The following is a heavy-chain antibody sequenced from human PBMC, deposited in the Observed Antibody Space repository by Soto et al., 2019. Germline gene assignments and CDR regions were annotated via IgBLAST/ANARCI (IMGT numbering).Heavy chain of an antibody. V-gene: IGHV3-7*01. CDR3: ARIAATGRGWDV. J-gene: IGHJ6*02. CDR2: IKQDGSEE. D-gene: IGHD6-13*01. Sequence: EVQLVESGGGLVQPGGSLRLSCVDSGFTFSSYWMSWVRQAPVKGLEWVGNIKQDGSEENYVDSLKGRFTIYRDNAKNSMYLQMNSLRDEETSVYYCARIAATGRGWDVWGQGTTV. CDR1: GFTFSSYW.